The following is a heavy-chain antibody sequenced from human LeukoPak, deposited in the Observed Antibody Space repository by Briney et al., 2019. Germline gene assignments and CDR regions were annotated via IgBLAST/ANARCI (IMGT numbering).Heavy chain of an antibody. D-gene: IGHD6-19*01. V-gene: IGHV4-59*12. J-gene: IGHJ3*02. Sequence: SETLSLTCTVSGGSISSYYWSWIRQPPGKGLEWIGYIYHSGSTYYNPSLKSRVTISVDRSKNQFSLKLSSVTAADTAVYYCARNKIAVAGNAFDIWGQGTMDTVSS. CDR1: GGSISSYY. CDR2: IYHSGST. CDR3: ARNKIAVAGNAFDI.